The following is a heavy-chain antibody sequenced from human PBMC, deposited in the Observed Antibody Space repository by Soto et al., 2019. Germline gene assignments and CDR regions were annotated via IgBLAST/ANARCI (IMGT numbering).Heavy chain of an antibody. CDR2: TGATGRTT. J-gene: IGHJ4*02. CDR3: ATVHNTSRSFDY. CDR1: GFTFNIYA. D-gene: IGHD1-20*01. V-gene: IGHV3-23*01. Sequence: LRLSCAASGFTFNIYAMTWVRQAPGKGLEWVSTTGATGRTTYYADSVKGRFTVSRDNSKNTLDLQMSNLRAEDTAVYYCATVHNTSRSFDYWGQGTLVTVSS.